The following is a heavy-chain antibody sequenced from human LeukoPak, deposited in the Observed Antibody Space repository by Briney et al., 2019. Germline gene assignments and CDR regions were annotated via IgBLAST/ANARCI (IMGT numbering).Heavy chain of an antibody. Sequence: GESLKISCKGSGYSFTSYWIGWVRQMPGKGLGWMGIIYPGDSDTRYSPSFQGQVTISADKSISTAYLQWSSLKASDTAMYYCARRPGYCSGGSCYSSNWFDPWGQGTLVTVSS. D-gene: IGHD2-15*01. CDR3: ARRPGYCSGGSCYSSNWFDP. J-gene: IGHJ5*02. CDR2: IYPGDSDT. CDR1: GYSFTSYW. V-gene: IGHV5-51*01.